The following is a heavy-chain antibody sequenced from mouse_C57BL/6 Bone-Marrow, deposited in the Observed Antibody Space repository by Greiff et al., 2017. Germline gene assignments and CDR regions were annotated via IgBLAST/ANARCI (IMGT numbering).Heavy chain of an antibody. V-gene: IGHV5-6*01. CDR2: ISSGGSYT. Sequence: EVMLVESGGDLVKPGGSLKLSCAASGFTFSSYGMSWVRQTPDKRLEWVATISSGGSYTYYPDSVKGRFTISRDNAKNTLYLQMSSLKSEDTAMYYCARQGEITTVVAKDYFDYWGQGTTLTVSS. CDR3: ARQGEITTVVAKDYFDY. D-gene: IGHD1-1*01. J-gene: IGHJ2*01. CDR1: GFTFSSYG.